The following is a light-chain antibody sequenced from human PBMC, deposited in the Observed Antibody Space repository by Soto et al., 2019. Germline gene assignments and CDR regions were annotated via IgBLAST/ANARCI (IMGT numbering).Light chain of an antibody. CDR2: EVT. V-gene: IGLV2-8*01. Sequence: QSALTQPPSASGSPGQSVTISCTGPSSDVGGYNYVSWYQQHPGKAPKLMIFEVTKRPSGVPDLFSGSKSVNTASMTVSGPQAEYEADYSCPSDAGSINWVFGGGTKLTVL. CDR1: SSDVGGYNY. J-gene: IGLJ3*02. CDR3: PSDAGSINWV.